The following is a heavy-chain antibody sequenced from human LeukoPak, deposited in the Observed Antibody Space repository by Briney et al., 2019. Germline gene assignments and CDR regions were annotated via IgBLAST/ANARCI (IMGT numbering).Heavy chain of an antibody. V-gene: IGHV3-21*04. CDR1: GFTFSSYS. Sequence: AGGSLRLSCAASGFTFSSYSMNWVRQAPGKGLEWVSSISSSSSYIYYADSVKGRFTISRDNAKNSLYLQMNSLRAEDTAVYYCAKDRARAAAGFFDYWGQGTLVTVSS. D-gene: IGHD6-13*01. CDR2: ISSSSSYI. J-gene: IGHJ4*02. CDR3: AKDRARAAAGFFDY.